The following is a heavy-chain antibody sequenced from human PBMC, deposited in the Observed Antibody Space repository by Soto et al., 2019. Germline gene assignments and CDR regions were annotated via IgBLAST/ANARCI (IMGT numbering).Heavy chain of an antibody. CDR3: ARDSPLYYYDSSGYYWFDP. Sequence: GGSLRLSCAASGFTFSSYWMHWVRQAPGKGLVWVSRINSDGSSTSYADSVKGRFTISRDNAKNTLYLQMNSLRAEDTAVYYCARDSPLYYYDSSGYYWFDPWGQGTLVTVSS. D-gene: IGHD3-22*01. V-gene: IGHV3-74*01. CDR1: GFTFSSYW. CDR2: INSDGSST. J-gene: IGHJ5*02.